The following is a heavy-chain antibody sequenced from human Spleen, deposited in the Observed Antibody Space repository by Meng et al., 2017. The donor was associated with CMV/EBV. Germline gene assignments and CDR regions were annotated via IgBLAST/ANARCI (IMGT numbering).Heavy chain of an antibody. CDR3: ARITMIVVANYYFDY. D-gene: IGHD3-22*01. CDR1: GGSFSGYY. Sequence: SETLSLTCAVYGGSFSGYYWNWIRQPPGKGLEWIGEINHSGSPNYNPSLKSRVTISVDTSKNQFSLKLSSVTAADTAVYYCARITMIVVANYYFDYWGQGTLVTVSS. CDR2: INHSGSP. V-gene: IGHV4-34*01. J-gene: IGHJ4*02.